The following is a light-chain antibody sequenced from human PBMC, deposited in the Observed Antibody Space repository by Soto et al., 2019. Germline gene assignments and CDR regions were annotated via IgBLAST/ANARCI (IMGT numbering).Light chain of an antibody. Sequence: QSALTQPASASGSPGQSIIISCSGTSSDIGAYNFVAWYQQHPGKAPKLIIYGVTNRPSGVSNRFSGSKSGNTASLTISGLQAEDEADYYCTSYTDATTYVFGTGTKVT. CDR3: TSYTDATTYV. CDR2: GVT. J-gene: IGLJ1*01. CDR1: SSDIGAYNF. V-gene: IGLV2-14*01.